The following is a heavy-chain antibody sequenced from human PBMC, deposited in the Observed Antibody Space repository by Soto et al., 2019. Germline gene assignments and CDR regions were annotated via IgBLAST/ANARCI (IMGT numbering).Heavy chain of an antibody. V-gene: IGHV1-46*01. CDR2: INPSGGST. CDR3: ARDIHIVVVTASDYFDY. CDR1: GYTFTSYY. Sequence: ASVKVSCKASGYTFTSYYMHWVRQAPGQGLEWMGIINPSGGSTSYAQKFQGRVTMTRDTSTSTVYMELSSLRSEDTAVYYCARDIHIVVVTASDYFDYWGQGTLVTVS. D-gene: IGHD2-21*02. J-gene: IGHJ4*02.